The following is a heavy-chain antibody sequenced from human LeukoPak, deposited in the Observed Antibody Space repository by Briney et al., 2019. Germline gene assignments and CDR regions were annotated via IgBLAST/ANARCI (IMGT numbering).Heavy chain of an antibody. Sequence: ETLSLTCAVYGGSFSGYYWSWIRQPPGKGLEWIGEINHSGSTNYNPSLKSRVTISVDTSKNQFSLKLSSVTAADTAVYYCARETDYMDVWGKGTTVTISS. J-gene: IGHJ6*03. V-gene: IGHV4-34*01. CDR1: GGSFSGYY. CDR3: ARETDYMDV. D-gene: IGHD1-14*01. CDR2: INHSGST.